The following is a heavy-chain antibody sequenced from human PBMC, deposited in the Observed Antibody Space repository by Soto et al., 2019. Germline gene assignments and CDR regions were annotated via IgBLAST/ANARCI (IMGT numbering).Heavy chain of an antibody. V-gene: IGHV3-23*01. CDR2: VNPGGYST. D-gene: IGHD5-12*01. CDR3: AKDLRAGSGYDFDY. CDR1: GFTFTSYS. J-gene: IGHJ4*02. Sequence: EVQLLPSGGGLVQPGGSLRLSCAASGFTFTSYSMTWVRQTPGKGLEWVAAVNPGGYSTYYEDSVKGRFTISRDNSNKTLYLQMNSLRAEDTAVYYCAKDLRAGSGYDFDYRDQGTLVTVSS.